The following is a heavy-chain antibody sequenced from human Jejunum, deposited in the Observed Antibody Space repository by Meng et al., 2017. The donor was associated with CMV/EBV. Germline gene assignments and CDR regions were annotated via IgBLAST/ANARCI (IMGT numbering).Heavy chain of an antibody. CDR2: FVNNVDT. V-gene: IGHV1-18*01. J-gene: IGHJ4*02. CDR1: GYTFASYG. CDR3: ARGTPGRSYSDY. Sequence: QVPLLQSGAKGKKPGASVRVSCEASGYTFASYGISWLRQAPGQGLEWMGWFVNNVDTYSAQKFQGRVTMTTDTHTSTAFMELRSLRSDDTAVYYCARGTPGRSYSDYWGQGTLVTVSS. D-gene: IGHD3-10*01.